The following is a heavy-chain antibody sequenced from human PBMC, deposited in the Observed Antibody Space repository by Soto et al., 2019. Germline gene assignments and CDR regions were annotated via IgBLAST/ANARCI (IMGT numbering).Heavy chain of an antibody. CDR2: INHSGST. D-gene: IGHD3-10*01. Sequence: SETLSLTCAVYGGSFSGYYWSWIRQPPGKGLEWIGEINHSGSTNYNPSLKSRVTISVDTSKNQFSLKLSSVTAADTAVYYCASMVRGVIMASDAFDIWGQGTMVTVS. V-gene: IGHV4-34*01. CDR3: ASMVRGVIMASDAFDI. CDR1: GGSFSGYY. J-gene: IGHJ3*02.